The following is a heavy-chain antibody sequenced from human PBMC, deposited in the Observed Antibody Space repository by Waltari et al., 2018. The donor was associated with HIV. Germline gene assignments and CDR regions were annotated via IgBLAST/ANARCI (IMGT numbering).Heavy chain of an antibody. Sequence: EVKLVESGGRLVQPRGSLRLSCVASGSTFSSYWMHWVRQAPGKGLVGSSGVISDGNSTVYADSVKGRFTSSRDNAKNTLFLQMNSLRVEDTTVYFCARSLYYDFWSAYPPDYWGQGTRVTVSS. CDR1: GSTFSSYW. D-gene: IGHD3-3*01. J-gene: IGHJ4*02. CDR2: VISDGNST. CDR3: ARSLYYDFWSAYPPDY. V-gene: IGHV3-74*03.